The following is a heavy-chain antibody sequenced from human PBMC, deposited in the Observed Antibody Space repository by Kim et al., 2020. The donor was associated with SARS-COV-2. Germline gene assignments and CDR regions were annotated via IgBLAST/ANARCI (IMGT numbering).Heavy chain of an antibody. V-gene: IGHV4-61*01. D-gene: IGHD3-9*01. J-gene: IGHJ4*02. CDR3: ARGGRGYDILTVYNGNFNY. Sequence: SETLSLTCTVSGGSVSSGSYYWSWIRQPPGKGLEWIGYIYYSGSTNYNPSLKSRVTITVDRSKNQFSLKLSSETAADTAVYYCARGGRGYDILTVYNGNFNYWGQVTQVTVSS. CDR2: IYYSGST. CDR1: GGSVSSGSYY.